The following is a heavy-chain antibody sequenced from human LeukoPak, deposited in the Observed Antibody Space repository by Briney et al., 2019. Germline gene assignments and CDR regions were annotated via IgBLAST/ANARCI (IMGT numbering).Heavy chain of an antibody. V-gene: IGHV3-66*01. CDR3: ARDPSSLWFGELSPSMDV. J-gene: IGHJ6*02. CDR1: GFTVSSNY. D-gene: IGHD3-10*01. Sequence: PGGSLRLSCAASGFTVSSNYMSWVRQAPGKGLEWVSVIYSGGSTYYADSVKGRFTISRDNSKNTLYLQMNSLRAEDTAVYYCARDPSSLWFGELSPSMDVWGQGTTVTVSS. CDR2: IYSGGST.